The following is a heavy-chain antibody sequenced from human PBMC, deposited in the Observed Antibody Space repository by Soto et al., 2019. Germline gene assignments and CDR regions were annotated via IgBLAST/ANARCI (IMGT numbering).Heavy chain of an antibody. V-gene: IGHV3-74*01. Sequence: EVQLVESGGGLVQPGGSLRVSCAASGFTFGSYWMNWVRQAPGKGLVWVSRIDSDGSSTTYADSVKGRFTTSRDNAKNTLYLHMISLRVEDTAVYDCERGRPYGMDVWGHGTTVTVSS. CDR1: GFTFGSYW. J-gene: IGHJ6*02. CDR3: ERGRPYGMDV. CDR2: IDSDGSST.